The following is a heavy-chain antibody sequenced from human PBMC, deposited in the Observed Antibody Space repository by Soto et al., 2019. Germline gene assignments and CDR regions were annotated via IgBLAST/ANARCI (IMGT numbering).Heavy chain of an antibody. D-gene: IGHD3-3*01. CDR3: ARGNRGGYDFWSCYQKGYYYYYMDV. CDR1: GYTFTSYG. J-gene: IGHJ6*03. Sequence: QVQLVQSGAEVKKPGASVKVSCKASGYTFTSYGISWVRQAPGQGLEWMGWISAYNGNTNYAQKLQGRVTMTTDTSTSTAYMELRSLRSDDTAVHYCARGNRGGYDFWSCYQKGYYYYYMDVWGKGTTVTVSS. CDR2: ISAYNGNT. V-gene: IGHV1-18*01.